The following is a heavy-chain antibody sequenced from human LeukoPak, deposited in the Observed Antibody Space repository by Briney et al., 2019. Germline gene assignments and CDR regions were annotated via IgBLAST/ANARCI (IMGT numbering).Heavy chain of an antibody. CDR3: ASFDYDFRSGYSHYFGY. J-gene: IGHJ4*02. CDR2: IKQDGSEK. CDR1: GFTFSNYW. D-gene: IGHD3-3*01. Sequence: GGSLRLSCAASGFTFSNYWMSWVRQAPGKGLEWVANIKQDGSEKYYVDSVKGRFTISRDNAKNSLFLQMNSLRAEDTAVYYCASFDYDFRSGYSHYFGYWGQGTLVTVSS. V-gene: IGHV3-7*01.